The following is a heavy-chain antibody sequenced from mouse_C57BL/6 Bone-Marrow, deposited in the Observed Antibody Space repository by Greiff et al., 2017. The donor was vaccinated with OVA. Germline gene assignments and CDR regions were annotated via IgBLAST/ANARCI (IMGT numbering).Heavy chain of an antibody. CDR2: IHPNSGST. V-gene: IGHV1-64*01. J-gene: IGHJ1*03. Sequence: VQLQQPGAELVKPGASVKLSCKASGYTFTSYWMHWVKQRPGQGLEWIGMIHPNSGSTNYNEKFKSKATLTVDKSSSTAYMQLSSLTSEDSAVYYCARSLLGSSYWYFDVWGTGTTVTVSS. CDR1: GYTFTSYW. CDR3: ARSLLGSSYWYFDV. D-gene: IGHD1-1*01.